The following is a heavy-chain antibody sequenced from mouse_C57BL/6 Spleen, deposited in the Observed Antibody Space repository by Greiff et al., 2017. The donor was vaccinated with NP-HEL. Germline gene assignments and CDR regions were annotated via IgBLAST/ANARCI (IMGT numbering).Heavy chain of an antibody. CDR1: GYTFTSYW. V-gene: IGHV1-50*01. D-gene: IGHD1-1*01. J-gene: IGHJ2*01. Sequence: QVQLQQPGAELVKPGASVKLSCKASGYTFTSYWMQWVKQRPGQGLEWIGEIDPSDSYTNYNQKFKGKATLTVDTSSSTAYMQLSSLTSEDSAVYYCARKDYGSRTPFDYWGQGTTLTVSS. CDR2: IDPSDSYT. CDR3: ARKDYGSRTPFDY.